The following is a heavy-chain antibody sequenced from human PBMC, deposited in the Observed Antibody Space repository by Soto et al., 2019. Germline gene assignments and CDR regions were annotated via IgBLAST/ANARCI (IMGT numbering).Heavy chain of an antibody. CDR2: IYHSGST. J-gene: IGHJ3*02. D-gene: IGHD4-17*01. V-gene: IGHV4-38-2*02. Sequence: PSETLSLTCAVSGYSIISGYYWVLIRHPPGKGLEWIGSIYHSGSTYYNPSLKSRVTISVDTSKNQFSLKLSSVTAADTAVYYCARELGASTVTSAFDIWGQGTMVTVSS. CDR3: ARELGASTVTSAFDI. CDR1: GYSIISGYY.